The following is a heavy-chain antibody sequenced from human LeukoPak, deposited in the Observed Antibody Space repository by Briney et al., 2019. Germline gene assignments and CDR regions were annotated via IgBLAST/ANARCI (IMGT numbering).Heavy chain of an antibody. Sequence: GGSLRLSCAASGFTFSSYSMNWVRQAPGKGLEWVSSISSSSSYIYYADSVKGRFTISRDNAKNSLYLQMNSLRAEDTAVYYCARDMNAVTTGAYWGQGTLVTVSS. CDR3: ARDMNAVTTGAY. V-gene: IGHV3-21*01. D-gene: IGHD4-17*01. CDR2: ISSSSSYI. CDR1: GFTFSSYS. J-gene: IGHJ4*02.